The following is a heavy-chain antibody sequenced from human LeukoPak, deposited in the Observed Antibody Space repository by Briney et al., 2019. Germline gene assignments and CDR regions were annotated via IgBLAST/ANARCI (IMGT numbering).Heavy chain of an antibody. CDR3: ARDPGCTNGVCYDWFDP. J-gene: IGHJ5*02. CDR1: GGSISSYY. D-gene: IGHD2-8*01. V-gene: IGHV4-59*01. Sequence: SETLSLTCTVSGGSISSYYWSWIRQPPGKGLEWIGYIYYSGSTNYNPSLKSRVTISVDTSKNQFSLKLSSVTAADTAVYYCARDPGCTNGVCYDWFDPWGQGTLVTVSS. CDR2: IYYSGST.